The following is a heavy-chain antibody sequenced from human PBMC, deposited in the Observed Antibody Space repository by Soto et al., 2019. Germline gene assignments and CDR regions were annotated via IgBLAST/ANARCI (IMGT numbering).Heavy chain of an antibody. CDR3: AKHGDCSSTSCYFDY. CDR2: ISGIGGTT. Sequence: GGSLRLSCAASGFTLSIYAMNWVRQAPGKGLEWVSIISGIGGTTYYADSVKGRFTISRDNSKNTLYLQMNSLRAEDRAVYYCAKHGDCSSTSCYFDYWAQGTLVSVSS. J-gene: IGHJ4*02. D-gene: IGHD2-2*01. V-gene: IGHV3-23*01. CDR1: GFTLSIYA.